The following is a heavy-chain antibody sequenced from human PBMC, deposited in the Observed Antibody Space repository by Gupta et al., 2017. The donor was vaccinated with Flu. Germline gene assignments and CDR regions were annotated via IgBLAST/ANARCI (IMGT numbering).Heavy chain of an antibody. J-gene: IGHJ5*02. CDR3: AKRCNWISYNWFDP. D-gene: IGHD1-20*01. V-gene: IGHV7-4-1*02. Sequence: QAPGQGLECRGWINTNTGNPTYAQGFTGRFVFSLDTSVSTAYLQISSLKSEDTAVYYCAKRCNWISYNWFDPWGQGTLVTVS. CDR2: INTNTGNP.